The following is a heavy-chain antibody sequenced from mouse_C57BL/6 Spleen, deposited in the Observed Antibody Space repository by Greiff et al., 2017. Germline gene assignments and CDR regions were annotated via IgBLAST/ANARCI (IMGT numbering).Heavy chain of an antibody. V-gene: IGHV1-55*01. CDR2: IYPGSGST. CDR1: GYTFTSYW. D-gene: IGHD1-1*01. CDR3: ARVRVVNRYAMDY. Sequence: QVQLQQPGAELVKPGASVKMSCKASGYTFTSYWITWVKQRPGQGLEWIGDIYPGSGSTNYNEKFKSKATLTVDTSSSTAYMQLSSLTSEDSAVYYCARVRVVNRYAMDYWGQGTSVTVSS. J-gene: IGHJ4*01.